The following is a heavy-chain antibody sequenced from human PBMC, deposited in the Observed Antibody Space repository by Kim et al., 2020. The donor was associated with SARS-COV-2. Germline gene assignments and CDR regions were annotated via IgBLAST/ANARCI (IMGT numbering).Heavy chain of an antibody. CDR3: ARGYCSSTSCYVPWFDP. CDR1: GGSISSYY. J-gene: IGHJ5*02. D-gene: IGHD2-2*01. CDR2: IYYSGST. Sequence: SETLSLTCTVSGGSISSYYWSWIRQPPGKGLEWIGYIYYSGSTNYNPSLKSRVTISVDTSKNQFSLKLSSVTAADTAVYYCARGYCSSTSCYVPWFDPWG. V-gene: IGHV4-59*13.